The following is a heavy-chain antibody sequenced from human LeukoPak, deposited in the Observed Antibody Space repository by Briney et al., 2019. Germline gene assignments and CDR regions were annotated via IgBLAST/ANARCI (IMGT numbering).Heavy chain of an antibody. J-gene: IGHJ5*02. CDR1: GGTFSSYA. Sequence: GASVKVSCKASGGTFSSYAISWVRQAPGQGLAWMGRIIPILGIANYAQKFQGRVTITADKSTSTAYMELSSLRSEDTAVYYCARQSYSSGSNWFDPWGQGTLVTVSS. V-gene: IGHV1-69*04. CDR3: ARQSYSSGSNWFDP. D-gene: IGHD6-19*01. CDR2: IIPILGIA.